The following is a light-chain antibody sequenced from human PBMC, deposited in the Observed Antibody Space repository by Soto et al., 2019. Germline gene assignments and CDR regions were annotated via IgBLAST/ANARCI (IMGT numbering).Light chain of an antibody. CDR3: QQYGSSPLLT. CDR1: QSVSSSY. J-gene: IGKJ4*01. Sequence: ELVLTQSPGTLSLSPGARATLSCRASQSVSSSYLAWYQQKPGQAPRLLLYGASSRATGIPDRFSGSGSGTDFTLTISRLEPEDFAVYYCQQYGSSPLLTFGGGTKVDIK. V-gene: IGKV3-20*01. CDR2: GAS.